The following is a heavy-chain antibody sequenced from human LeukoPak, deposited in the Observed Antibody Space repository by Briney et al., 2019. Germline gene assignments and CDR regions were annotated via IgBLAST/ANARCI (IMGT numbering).Heavy chain of an antibody. Sequence: PGGSLRLSCAASGFTFSSYWMSWVRQAPGKGLEWVANIKQDGSEKYYVDSVKGRFTISRDNAKNSLYLQMNSLRAEDTAVYYCARDRAWIQLWFRPTGPDAFDIWGQGTMVTVSS. CDR3: ARDRAWIQLWFRPTGPDAFDI. D-gene: IGHD5-18*01. CDR1: GFTFSSYW. J-gene: IGHJ3*02. CDR2: IKQDGSEK. V-gene: IGHV3-7*01.